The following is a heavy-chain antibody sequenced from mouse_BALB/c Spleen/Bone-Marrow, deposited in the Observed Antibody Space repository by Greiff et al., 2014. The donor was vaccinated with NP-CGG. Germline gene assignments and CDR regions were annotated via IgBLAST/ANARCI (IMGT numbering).Heavy chain of an antibody. CDR1: GYTFTSYW. CDR2: IYPGDGDT. CDR3: ASPYGNYDAMDY. D-gene: IGHD2-1*01. Sequence: VKLMESGAELARPGASVKLSCKASGYTFTSYWMQWVKQRPGQGLEWIGAIYPGDGDTRYTQKFRGKATLTADKSSNTAYMQFSSLTSEDSAVYFCASPYGNYDAMDYWGQGTSVTVSS. J-gene: IGHJ4*01. V-gene: IGHV1-87*01.